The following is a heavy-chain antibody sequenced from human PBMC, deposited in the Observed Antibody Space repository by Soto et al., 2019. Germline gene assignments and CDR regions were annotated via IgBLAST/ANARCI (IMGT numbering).Heavy chain of an antibody. D-gene: IGHD1-26*01. V-gene: IGHV4-59*02. Sequence: SETLSLTCTVSGGSVSSFHWSWIRQSPGKGLEWIGYAFYTGNTKYNPALKRRVTISVDTSKKQFSLKLSSVSAADTGLYYCARSYSGTFYGYDIWGQGILVTVSS. J-gene: IGHJ4*02. CDR2: AFYTGNT. CDR3: ARSYSGTFYGYDI. CDR1: GGSVSSFH.